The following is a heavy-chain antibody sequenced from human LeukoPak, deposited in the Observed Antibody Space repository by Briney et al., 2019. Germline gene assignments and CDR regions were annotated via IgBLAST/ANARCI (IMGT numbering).Heavy chain of an antibody. V-gene: IGHV3-72*01. J-gene: IGHJ2*01. D-gene: IGHD1-26*01. CDR2: IKNKANSYTT. CDR1: GFTFSDHH. Sequence: PGGSLRLSCAASGFTFSDHHMDWVRQGPGKGVEWVGRIKNKANSYTTDYAASVKGRFTISRDDSRNSLYLQMNSLKSEDTAVYYCARVSLGGHWDLGRWGRGGQVTVSS. CDR3: ARVSLGGHWDLGR.